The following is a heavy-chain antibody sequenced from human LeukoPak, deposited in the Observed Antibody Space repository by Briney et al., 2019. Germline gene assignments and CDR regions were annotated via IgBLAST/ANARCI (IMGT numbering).Heavy chain of an antibody. J-gene: IGHJ2*01. CDR1: GGSISSGGYS. CDR3: ARGIIYYGDYLFDL. Sequence: KPSETLSLTCAVSGGSISSGGYSWSWIRQPPGKGLEWIGYIYYSGSTYYNPSLKSRVTISVDTSKNQFSLKLSSVTAADTAVYYCARGIIYYGDYLFDLWGRGTLVTVSS. CDR2: IYYSGST. D-gene: IGHD4-17*01. V-gene: IGHV4-30-4*07.